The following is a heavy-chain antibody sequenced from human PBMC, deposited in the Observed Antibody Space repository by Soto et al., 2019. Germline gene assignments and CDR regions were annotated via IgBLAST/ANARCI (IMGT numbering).Heavy chain of an antibody. CDR2: IWYDGSNK. CDR1: GFTFSSYG. D-gene: IGHD3-10*01. Sequence: GGSLRLSCAASGFTFSSYGMHWVRQAPGKGLEWVAVIWYDGSNKYYADSVKGRFTISRDNSKNTLYLQMNSLRAEDTAVYYCARVWVWGVIPGHYYYGMDVWGQGTTVTVSS. V-gene: IGHV3-33*01. J-gene: IGHJ6*02. CDR3: ARVWVWGVIPGHYYYGMDV.